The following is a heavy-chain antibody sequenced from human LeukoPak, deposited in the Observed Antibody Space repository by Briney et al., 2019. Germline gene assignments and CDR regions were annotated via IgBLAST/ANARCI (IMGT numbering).Heavy chain of an antibody. D-gene: IGHD3-10*01. J-gene: IGHJ4*02. CDR2: ISGSGGST. V-gene: IGHV3-23*01. Sequence: PGGSLRLSCAASGFTLSSYAMSWVRQAPGKGLEWVSAISGSGGSTYYADSVKGRFTISRDNSKNTLYLQMNSLRAEDTAVYYCAKNPYTSGSYYHDYWGQGTLVTVSS. CDR3: AKNPYTSGSYYHDY. CDR1: GFTLSSYA.